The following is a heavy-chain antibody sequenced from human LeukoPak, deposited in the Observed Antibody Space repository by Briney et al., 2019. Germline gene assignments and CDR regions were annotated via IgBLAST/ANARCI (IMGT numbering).Heavy chain of an antibody. V-gene: IGHV4-30-4*01. Sequence: SETLSLTCTVSGGSISSGDYYWSWIRQPPGKGLEWIGYIYYSGSTYCSPSLKSRVTISVDTSKNQFSLKLSSVTAADTAVYYCARVSAVTYYFDYWGQGTLVTVSS. CDR1: GGSISSGDYY. J-gene: IGHJ4*02. CDR3: ARVSAVTYYFDY. CDR2: IYYSGST. D-gene: IGHD4-17*01.